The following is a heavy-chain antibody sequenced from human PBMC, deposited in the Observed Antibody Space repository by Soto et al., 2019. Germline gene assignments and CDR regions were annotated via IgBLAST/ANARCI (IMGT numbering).Heavy chain of an antibody. J-gene: IGHJ4*02. CDR3: ARFNVPMGKTIDY. CDR2: MNPNSGNT. Sequence: ASVKVSCKASGYTFTSYDINWVRQATGQGLEWMGWMNPNSGNTGYAQKFQGRVTMTRNTSISTAYMELSSLRSEDTAVYYCARFNVPMGKTIDYCGQGTLVTVSS. D-gene: IGHD2-8*01. V-gene: IGHV1-8*01. CDR1: GYTFTSYD.